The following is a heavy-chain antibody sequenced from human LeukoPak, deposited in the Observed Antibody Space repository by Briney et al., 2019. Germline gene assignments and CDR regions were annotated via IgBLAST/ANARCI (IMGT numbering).Heavy chain of an antibody. CDR1: GFTVSSNS. Sequence: GGSLRLSCTVSGFTVSSNSMSWVRQAPGKGLEWVSFIYSGTTHYSDSVKGRFTISRDNSKNTLYLQMNSLRAEDTAVHYCARRAGAYSHPYDYWGQGTLVTVSS. V-gene: IGHV3-53*01. D-gene: IGHD4/OR15-4a*01. J-gene: IGHJ4*02. CDR2: IYSGTT. CDR3: ARRAGAYSHPYDY.